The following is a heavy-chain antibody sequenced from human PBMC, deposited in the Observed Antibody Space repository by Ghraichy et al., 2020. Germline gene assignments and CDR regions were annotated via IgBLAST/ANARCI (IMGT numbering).Heavy chain of an antibody. V-gene: IGHV4-59*01. CDR1: GGSISSYY. CDR2: IYYSGST. Sequence: SETLSLTCTVSGGSISSYYWSWIRQPPGKGLEWIGYIYYSGSTNYNPSLKSRVTISVDTSKNQFSLKLSSVTAADTAVYYCARYYYDSSGYPFLDYWGQGTLVTVSS. CDR3: ARYYYDSSGYPFLDY. D-gene: IGHD3-22*01. J-gene: IGHJ4*02.